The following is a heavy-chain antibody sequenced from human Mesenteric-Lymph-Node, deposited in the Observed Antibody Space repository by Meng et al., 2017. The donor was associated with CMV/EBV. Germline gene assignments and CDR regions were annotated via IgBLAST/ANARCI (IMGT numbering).Heavy chain of an antibody. CDR1: GFTFSIYS. CDR2: ISSSSSYI. J-gene: IGHJ4*02. V-gene: IGHV3-21*01. CDR3: ARDSIDSAIDY. Sequence: GGSLRLSCAASGFTFSIYSMNWVRQAPGKGLEWVSSISSSSSYIYYADTGKGRFTITRDNAKNSRYLQMNSMSAEDTAVYYCARDSIDSAIDYWGQGVLVTVSS.